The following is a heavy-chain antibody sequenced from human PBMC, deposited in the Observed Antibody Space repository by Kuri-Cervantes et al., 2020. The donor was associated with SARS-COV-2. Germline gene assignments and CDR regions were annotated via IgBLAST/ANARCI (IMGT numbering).Heavy chain of an antibody. Sequence: SVKVSCKAPGGTFSSYAISWVRQAPGQGLEWMGGIIPIFGTANYAQKFQGRVTITADKSTSTAYMELRSLRSDDTAVYYCARVGYCSSTSCSRYYYYGMDVWGQGTTVTVSS. CDR1: GGTFSSYA. CDR2: IIPIFGTA. V-gene: IGHV1-69*06. CDR3: ARVGYCSSTSCSRYYYYGMDV. D-gene: IGHD2-2*01. J-gene: IGHJ6*02.